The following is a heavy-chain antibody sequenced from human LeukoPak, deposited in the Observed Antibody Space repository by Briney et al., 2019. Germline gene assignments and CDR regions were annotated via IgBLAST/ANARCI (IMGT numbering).Heavy chain of an antibody. CDR1: GFTFSDSS. D-gene: IGHD5-12*01. V-gene: IGHV3-69-1*01. CDR2: ISPTSHT. J-gene: IGHJ4*02. Sequence: GGSLRLSCAASGFTFSDSSMNWVRQGPGKGLEWLSYISPTSHTLYADSVEGRFTISRDNAKNSLYLQMNSLKDEDTAVYYCATDKYGGPVHWGQGTLVTVSS. CDR3: ATDKYGGPVH.